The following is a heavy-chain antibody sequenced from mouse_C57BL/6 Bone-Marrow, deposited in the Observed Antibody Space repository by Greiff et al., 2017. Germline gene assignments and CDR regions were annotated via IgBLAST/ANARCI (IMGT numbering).Heavy chain of an antibody. CDR1: GFSLTSYG. D-gene: IGHD1-1*01. CDR2: IWRGGST. Sequence: VQLVESGPGLVQPSQSLSITCTVSGFSLTSYGVHWVRQPPGQGLEWLGVIWRGGSTDYNAAFISRLSISKDKSKSQVFFKMNSLQADDTAIYYCAKSSLSGRFAYWGQGTLVTVSA. CDR3: AKSSLSGRFAY. V-gene: IGHV2-4*01. J-gene: IGHJ3*01.